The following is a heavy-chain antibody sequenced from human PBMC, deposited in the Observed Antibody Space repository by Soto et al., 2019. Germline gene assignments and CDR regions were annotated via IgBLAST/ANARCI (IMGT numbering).Heavy chain of an antibody. CDR3: AKVLSIIVADSFDI. Sequence: QVQLVESGGGVVQPGRSLRLSCAASGFTFSNYDMHWVRQAPGKGLEWVAIISYDGTNKDYADSVKGRFTISRDNSKNTLSLQMNSLRAEDTAVYYCAKVLSIIVADSFDIWGQGTMVTVSS. CDR2: ISYDGTNK. V-gene: IGHV3-30*18. D-gene: IGHD3-22*01. CDR1: GFTFSNYD. J-gene: IGHJ3*02.